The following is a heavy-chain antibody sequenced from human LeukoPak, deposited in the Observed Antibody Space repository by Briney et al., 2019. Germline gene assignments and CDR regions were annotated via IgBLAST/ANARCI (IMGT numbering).Heavy chain of an antibody. CDR3: ARSVEMATIGDWFDP. J-gene: IGHJ5*02. CDR1: GGSIINYY. Sequence: PETLSLTCTVSGGSIINYYWSWIRQPPGEGLECIGYIHYSGSTTYNPSLKSRVTISVDTSKNQFSLKLSSVTAADTAVYYCARSVEMATIGDWFDPWGQGTLVTVSS. D-gene: IGHD5-24*01. CDR2: IHYSGST. V-gene: IGHV4-59*08.